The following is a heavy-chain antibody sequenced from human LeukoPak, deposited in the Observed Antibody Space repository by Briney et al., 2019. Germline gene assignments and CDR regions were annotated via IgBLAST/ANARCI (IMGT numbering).Heavy chain of an antibody. D-gene: IGHD3-10*01. CDR1: GLTFSNYW. V-gene: IGHV3-74*01. CDR2: ISSDGSST. CDR3: ASRSQGVEN. Sequence: TGGSLRLSCAVSGLTFSNYWMHWVRQAPGKGLIWVSRISSDGSSTNYADSVKGRFTISRDNAKNTVSLQMKSLRADDTAVYYCASRSQGVENWGQGTLVTVSS. J-gene: IGHJ4*02.